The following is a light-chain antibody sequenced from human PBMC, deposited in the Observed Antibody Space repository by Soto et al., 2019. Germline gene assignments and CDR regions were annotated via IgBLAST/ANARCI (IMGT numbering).Light chain of an antibody. CDR3: CSDAGIYTLV. Sequence: QSALTQPRSVSGSPGQSVTISCTGTSSDVGGYNYVSWYQQHPGKAPKLMIYDVSKRPSGVPDRFSGSKSGNTASLTISGLQAEDEADYYCCSDAGIYTLVFGGGTKLTVL. J-gene: IGLJ2*01. CDR1: SSDVGGYNY. CDR2: DVS. V-gene: IGLV2-11*01.